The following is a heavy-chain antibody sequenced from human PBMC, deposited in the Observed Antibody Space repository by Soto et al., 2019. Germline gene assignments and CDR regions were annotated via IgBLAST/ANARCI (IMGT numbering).Heavy chain of an antibody. Sequence: VASVKVSCKASGYTFTSYAMHWVRQAPGQRLEWMGWINAGNGNTKYSQKFQGRVTITRDTSASTAYMELSSLRSEDTAVYYCARSIAAAGTLLSWGQGTLVTVSS. J-gene: IGHJ4*02. V-gene: IGHV1-3*01. CDR3: ARSIAAAGTLLS. CDR1: GYTFTSYA. CDR2: INAGNGNT. D-gene: IGHD6-13*01.